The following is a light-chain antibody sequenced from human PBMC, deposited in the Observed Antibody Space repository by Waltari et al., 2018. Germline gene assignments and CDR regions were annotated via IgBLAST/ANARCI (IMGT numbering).Light chain of an antibody. J-gene: IGKJ4*01. V-gene: IGKV1D-12*01. CDR1: QGISRW. CDR3: LQTNSLPFT. CDR2: AAS. Sequence: DIQMTQSPSSVSASVGDRVTINCRASQGISRWLAWYQQKPGKAPNLLISAASSLQSGVPSRFSGSGSGTDFTLTISSLQPEDFATYYCLQTNSLPFTFGGGTNVEIK.